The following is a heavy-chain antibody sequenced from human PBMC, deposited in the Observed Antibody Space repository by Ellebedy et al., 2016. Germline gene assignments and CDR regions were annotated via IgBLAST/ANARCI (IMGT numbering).Heavy chain of an antibody. J-gene: IGHJ5*02. V-gene: IGHV1-18*01. Sequence: ASVKVSCXASGYTFTSYGISWVRQAPGQGLEWMGWISAYNGNTNYAQKLQGRVTMTTDTSTSTAYMELRSLRSEDTAVYYCARSGRIAARSNWFNPWGQGTLVTVSS. CDR2: ISAYNGNT. CDR1: GYTFTSYG. D-gene: IGHD6-6*01. CDR3: ARSGRIAARSNWFNP.